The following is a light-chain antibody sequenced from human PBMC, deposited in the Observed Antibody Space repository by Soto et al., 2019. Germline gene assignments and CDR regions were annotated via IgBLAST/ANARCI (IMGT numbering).Light chain of an antibody. CDR3: SSYTSSSTSWV. V-gene: IGLV2-14*01. J-gene: IGLJ3*02. Sequence: QSALTQPASVSGSPGQSITISCTGTSSDVGGYNYVSWYQQHPGKAPKLMIYEVSNRPSGVSNRFSGSKSGNTASLTISGLQVEDEADYYCSSYTSSSTSWVFGGGTKLPVL. CDR1: SSDVGGYNY. CDR2: EVS.